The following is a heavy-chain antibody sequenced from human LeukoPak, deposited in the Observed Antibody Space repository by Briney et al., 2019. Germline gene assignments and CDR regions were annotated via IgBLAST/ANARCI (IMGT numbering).Heavy chain of an antibody. D-gene: IGHD5-24*01. Sequence: SETLSLTCTVSDGSITSVGYHWSWVRQLPVKGLDWVGYIDYRGTAFYNPSLRSRVTISIDTSQNQFSLKVTSVTVADTAVYYCARVEAATTNPRFGYWGQGTLATVSS. CDR1: DGSITSVGYH. V-gene: IGHV4-31*03. CDR2: IDYRGTA. CDR3: ARVEAATTNPRFGY. J-gene: IGHJ4*02.